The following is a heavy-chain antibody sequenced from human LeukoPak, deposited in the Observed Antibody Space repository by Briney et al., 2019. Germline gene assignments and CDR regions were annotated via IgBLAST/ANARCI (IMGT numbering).Heavy chain of an antibody. CDR1: GFTIRRNF. J-gene: IGHJ4*02. D-gene: IGHD3-16*01. Sequence: GGSLILSRAAFGFTIRRNFMSWVRQAPAKGREWVSVVYSGERTYYADSVQGRFTISRDSSKNTLSLQMNSLRADDTAVYYCARERVGGEALRGFYFDYWGQGTLVTVSS. CDR2: VYSGERT. V-gene: IGHV3-53*01. CDR3: ARERVGGEALRGFYFDY.